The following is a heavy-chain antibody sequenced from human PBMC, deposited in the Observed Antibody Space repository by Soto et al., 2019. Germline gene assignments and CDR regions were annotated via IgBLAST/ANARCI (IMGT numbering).Heavy chain of an antibody. CDR3: ARTDRDFYGLDV. J-gene: IGHJ6*01. CDR1: GYTFRKYD. CDR2: ISAAGDP. V-gene: IGHV3-13*05. Sequence: EVQLVESGGGLVQPGGSLRLSCEAFGYTFRKYDMHWVSQGTGKGLEWVSGISAAGDPDYADSVEGRFTISRENAKNSFFLQMNSLRVGDTAVYYCARTDRDFYGLDVWGQGTTVIVSS.